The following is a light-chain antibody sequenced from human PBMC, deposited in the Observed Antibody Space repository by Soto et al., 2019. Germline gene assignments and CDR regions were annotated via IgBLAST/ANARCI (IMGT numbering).Light chain of an antibody. CDR3: QSYDNSLAGSKV. CDR2: GNI. CDR1: ISNIGAGYD. J-gene: IGLJ2*01. Sequence: QSVLTQPPSVSGAPVQRVIISCAGSISNIGAGYDVHWYQHLPGTTPKLRIYGNINRPSGVPDRFSGSKSGTSASLAITGLQPEDEADYFCQSYDNSLAGSKVFGGGTKLTVL. V-gene: IGLV1-40*01.